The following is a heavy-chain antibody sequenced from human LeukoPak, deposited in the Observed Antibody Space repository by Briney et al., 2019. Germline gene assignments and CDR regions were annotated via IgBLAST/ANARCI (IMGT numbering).Heavy chain of an antibody. CDR1: GFTFSDYY. Sequence: GGSLRLSCAASGFTFSDYYMTWIRQAPGKGLEWVSYISSSGNTIFYADSVKGRFTISRDNAKNALYLQMNSLRAEDTAVYYCAKARGYAMVRGVIPYGMDVWGQGTTVTVSS. D-gene: IGHD3-10*01. J-gene: IGHJ6*02. V-gene: IGHV3-11*01. CDR2: ISSSGNTI. CDR3: AKARGYAMVRGVIPYGMDV.